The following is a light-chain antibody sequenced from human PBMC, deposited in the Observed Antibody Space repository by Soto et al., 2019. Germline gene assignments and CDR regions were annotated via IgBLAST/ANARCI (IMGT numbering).Light chain of an antibody. CDR3: QHYNSYQGT. CDR1: QSISSW. CDR2: KAS. V-gene: IGKV1-5*03. Sequence: DIQMTQSPSTLSASVGDRVTITCRASQSISSWLAWYQRKPGKAPKLLIYKASTLENEVPSRFSGSGSGTEFTLTISSLQPDDFATYYCQHYNSYQGTFGQGTKVDIK. J-gene: IGKJ1*01.